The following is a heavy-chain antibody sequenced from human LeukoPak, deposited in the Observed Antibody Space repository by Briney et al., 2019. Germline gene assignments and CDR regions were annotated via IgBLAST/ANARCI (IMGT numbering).Heavy chain of an antibody. Sequence: GSLRLSCAASGFTVDDYGMSWVRQAPGKGLEWVSGINWNGGSTGYADSVKGRFTISRDNAKNSLYLQMNSLRAEDTALYYCARDRGLTGTNDAFDIWGQGTMVTVSS. CDR1: GFTVDDYG. V-gene: IGHV3-20*04. CDR2: INWNGGST. CDR3: ARDRGLTGTNDAFDI. D-gene: IGHD1-20*01. J-gene: IGHJ3*02.